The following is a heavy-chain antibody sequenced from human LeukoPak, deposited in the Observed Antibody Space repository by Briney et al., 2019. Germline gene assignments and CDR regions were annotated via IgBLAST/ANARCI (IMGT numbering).Heavy chain of an antibody. V-gene: IGHV1-24*01. Sequence: ASVKVSCKVSGYTLTELSMHWVRQAPGKGLEWMGGFDPEDGETIYAQKFQGRVTMTEDTSTDTAYMELSSLRSEDTAVYYCARHVTGSQGSWFDPWGQGTLVTVSS. CDR3: ARHVTGSQGSWFDP. CDR2: FDPEDGET. D-gene: IGHD1-20*01. CDR1: GYTLTELS. J-gene: IGHJ5*02.